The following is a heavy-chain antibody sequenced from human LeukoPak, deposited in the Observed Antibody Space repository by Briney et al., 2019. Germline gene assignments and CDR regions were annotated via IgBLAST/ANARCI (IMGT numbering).Heavy chain of an antibody. D-gene: IGHD3-22*01. V-gene: IGHV3-30*02. CDR1: GFTFSSYG. Sequence: GGSLRLSCAASGFTFSSYGMHWVRQAPGKGLEWVAFIRYDGSNKYYADSVKGRLTIFRDNSKNTLYLQMNSLRAEDTAVYYCAKGFYYYDSSGYHAGYWGQGTLVTVSS. CDR2: IRYDGSNK. CDR3: AKGFYYYDSSGYHAGY. J-gene: IGHJ4*02.